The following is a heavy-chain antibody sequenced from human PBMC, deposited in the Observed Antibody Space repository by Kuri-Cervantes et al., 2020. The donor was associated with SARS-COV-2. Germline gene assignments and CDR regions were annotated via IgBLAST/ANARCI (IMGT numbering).Heavy chain of an antibody. CDR2: ISSSGSTI. CDR1: GFNFSRYA. Sequence: GGSLRLSCAASGFNFSRYAMTWVRQAPGKGLEWVSYISSSGSTIYYADSVKGRFTISRDNAKNSLYLQMNSLKAEDTAVYYCARDSYYDSSGYYYGTFDYWGQGTLVTVSS. CDR3: ARDSYYDSSGYYYGTFDY. D-gene: IGHD3-22*01. J-gene: IGHJ4*02. V-gene: IGHV3-48*03.